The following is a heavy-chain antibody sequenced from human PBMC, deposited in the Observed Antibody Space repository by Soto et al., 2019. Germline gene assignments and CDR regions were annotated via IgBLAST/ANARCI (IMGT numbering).Heavy chain of an antibody. Sequence: QVQLVESGGGLVKPGGSLRLSCAASGFSFSDYYMSWIRQAPGKGLEWVSYISSSGSTIYYADSVKGRFTVSRDNAKDSLWLQVNSLRAEETAVYYCARNGYCSRDACSYGVDVWGQGTTVTVSS. CDR2: ISSSGSTI. V-gene: IGHV3-11*01. CDR1: GFSFSDYY. D-gene: IGHD2-15*01. CDR3: ARNGYCSRDACSYGVDV. J-gene: IGHJ6*02.